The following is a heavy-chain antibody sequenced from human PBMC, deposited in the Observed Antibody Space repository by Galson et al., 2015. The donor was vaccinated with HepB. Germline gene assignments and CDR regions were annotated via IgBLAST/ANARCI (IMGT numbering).Heavy chain of an antibody. CDR2: IITMFRTT. Sequence: SVKVSCKASRDTFYRFAINWVRQAPGQGLEWMGGIITMFRTTHYAQKFQGRVTITADESTSTAYMELSSLRSEDTAVYFCARGMTFHYDSGAFGVWGQGTRVTAS. CDR1: RDTFYRFA. CDR3: ARGMTFHYDSGAFGV. D-gene: IGHD3-22*01. V-gene: IGHV1-69*13. J-gene: IGHJ6*02.